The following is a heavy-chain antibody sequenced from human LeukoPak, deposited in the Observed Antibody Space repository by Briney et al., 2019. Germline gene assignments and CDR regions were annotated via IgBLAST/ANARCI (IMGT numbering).Heavy chain of an antibody. V-gene: IGHV3-30*02. CDR1: GFTFSSYG. D-gene: IGHD3-22*01. CDR2: IRYDGSNK. J-gene: IGHJ6*03. CDR3: AKDAAMIVVVITLNNYYMDV. Sequence: GGSLRLSCAASGFTFSSYGMHWVRQAPGKGLEWVAFIRYDGSNKYYADSVKGRFTISRDNSKNTLYLQMNSLRAEDTAVYYCAKDAAMIVVVITLNNYYMDVWGKGTTVTVSS.